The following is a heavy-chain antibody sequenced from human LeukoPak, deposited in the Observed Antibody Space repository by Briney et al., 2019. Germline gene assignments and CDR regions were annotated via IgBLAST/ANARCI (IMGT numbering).Heavy chain of an antibody. V-gene: IGHV1-46*01. CDR1: GYTFTNYY. J-gene: IGHJ4*02. Sequence: ASVKASCKASGYTFTNYYIHWVRQAPGQGLEWMGIINPSGGSTIYAQNFQGRVTMTRDMSTFTVYMELSSLRSEDTAVYYCATSYSSSSRGMTDYWGQGTLVTVSS. CDR3: ATSYSSSSRGMTDY. CDR2: INPSGGST. D-gene: IGHD6-6*01.